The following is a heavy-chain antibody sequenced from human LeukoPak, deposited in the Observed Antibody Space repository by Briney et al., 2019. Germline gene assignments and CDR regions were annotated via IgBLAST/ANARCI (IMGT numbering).Heavy chain of an antibody. CDR2: ISGSSGST. V-gene: IGHV3-23*01. D-gene: IGHD3-10*01. Sequence: GGSLRLSCAASGFTFSSYAMSWVRQAPGKGLGWVSAISGSSGSTYYADSVKGRFTVSRDDSKSTLYLQMNSLRAEDTAVYYCAKGYFGSGSYYFDYWGQGTLVTVSS. CDR1: GFTFSSYA. J-gene: IGHJ4*02. CDR3: AKGYFGSGSYYFDY.